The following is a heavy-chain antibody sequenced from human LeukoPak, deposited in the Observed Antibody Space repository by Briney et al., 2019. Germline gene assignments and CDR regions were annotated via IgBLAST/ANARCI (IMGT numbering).Heavy chain of an antibody. D-gene: IGHD6-19*01. J-gene: IGHJ3*02. CDR2: IRNAGSNK. CDR3: AKERSSGWYDAFHI. Sequence: PGGSLRLSCAASRFTFSSYGMHWVRQAPGKGLEWVAFIRNAGSNKYYADSVKGRYTISRDNSKNTLYLQMNSQRAEDTAVYYCAKERSSGWYDAFHIWGQGTMVTVSS. V-gene: IGHV3-30*02. CDR1: RFTFSSYG.